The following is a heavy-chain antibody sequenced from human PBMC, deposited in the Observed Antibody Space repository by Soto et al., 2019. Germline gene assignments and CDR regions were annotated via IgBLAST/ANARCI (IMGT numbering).Heavy chain of an antibody. Sequence: SETLSLTCTVSGGSISSYYWSWIRQPAGKGLEWIGRIYTSGSTNYNPSLKSRVTMSVDTSKNQFSLKLSSVTAADTAVYYCARDDYYYGSGSHFDYWGQGTLVTVSS. J-gene: IGHJ4*02. CDR3: ARDDYYYGSGSHFDY. CDR2: IYTSGST. V-gene: IGHV4-4*07. CDR1: GGSISSYY. D-gene: IGHD3-10*01.